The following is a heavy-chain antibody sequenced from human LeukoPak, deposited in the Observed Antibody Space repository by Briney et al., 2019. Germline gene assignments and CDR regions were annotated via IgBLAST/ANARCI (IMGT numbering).Heavy chain of an antibody. CDR1: GGTFSSYA. D-gene: IGHD3-10*01. V-gene: IGHV1-69*13. CDR2: IIPIFGTA. J-gene: IGHJ4*02. Sequence: ASVKVSCKASGGTFSSYAISWVRQAPGQGLEWMRGIIPIFGTANYAQKFQGRVTITADESTSTAYMELSSLRSEDTAVYYCARDSSVPMVRGVSSGDYWGQGTLVTVSS. CDR3: ARDSSVPMVRGVSSGDY.